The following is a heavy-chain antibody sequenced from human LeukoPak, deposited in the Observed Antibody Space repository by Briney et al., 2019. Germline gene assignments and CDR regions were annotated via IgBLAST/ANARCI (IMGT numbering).Heavy chain of an antibody. CDR1: GYTFTSYD. CDR2: MNPNSGNT. CDR3: ASLVVGVAATNDY. D-gene: IGHD2-15*01. V-gene: IGHV1-8*01. J-gene: IGHJ4*02. Sequence: ASVKVSCKASGYTFTSYDIDWVRQATGQGLEWMGWMNPNSGNTGYAQKFQGRVTMTRNTSISTAYMELSSLRSEDTAVYYCASLVVGVAATNDYWGQGTLVTVSS.